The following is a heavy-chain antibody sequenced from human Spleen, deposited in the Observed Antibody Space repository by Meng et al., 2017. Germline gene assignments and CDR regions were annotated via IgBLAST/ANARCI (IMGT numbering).Heavy chain of an antibody. V-gene: IGHV3-33*01. Sequence: GGSLRLSCAASGFTFSSYGMHWVRQAPGKGLEWVAVIWYDGSNKYYADSVKGRFTISRDNSKNTLYLQMNSLRAEDTAVYYCARDHLVYGDYPEYFQHWGQGTLVTVSS. D-gene: IGHD4-17*01. J-gene: IGHJ1*01. CDR1: GFTFSSYG. CDR2: IWYDGSNK. CDR3: ARDHLVYGDYPEYFQH.